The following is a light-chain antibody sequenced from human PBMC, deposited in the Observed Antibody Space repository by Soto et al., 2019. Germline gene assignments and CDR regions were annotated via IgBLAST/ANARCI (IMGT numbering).Light chain of an antibody. J-gene: IGKJ1*01. CDR2: GAS. CDR3: HQYGTSPRT. Sequence: EIVLTQSPGTLSLSPGERATLSCRASQSVSSNYLAWYQQKPGQTPRLLIHGASSRATGIPDRFSGSGSGTDFTLSINRLEPEDFAVYFCHQYGTSPRTFGQGTKVEVK. V-gene: IGKV3-20*01. CDR1: QSVSSNY.